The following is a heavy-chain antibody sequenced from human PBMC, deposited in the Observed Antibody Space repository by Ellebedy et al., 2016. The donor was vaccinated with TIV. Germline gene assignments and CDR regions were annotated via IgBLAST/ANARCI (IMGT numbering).Heavy chain of an antibody. CDR3: ARRYSSGISGHIDY. J-gene: IGHJ4*02. CDR1: GDSFTSYW. D-gene: IGHD3-10*01. V-gene: IGHV5-51*01. CDR2: IYPGDSDT. Sequence: PGGSLRLSCRVSGDSFTSYWIGWVRHMPGKGLEWMGVIYPGDSDTSYSPSFQGQVTISVDKSISTSYLKWSSLKASDTAMYYCARRYSSGISGHIDYWGQGTLVTVSS.